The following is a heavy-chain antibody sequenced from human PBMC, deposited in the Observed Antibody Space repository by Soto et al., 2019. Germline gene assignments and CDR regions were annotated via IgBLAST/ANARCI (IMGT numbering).Heavy chain of an antibody. J-gene: IGHJ6*03. CDR3: ARLAGPYGSGSYSYYYYYMDV. D-gene: IGHD3-10*01. CDR2: ISAYNGNT. CDR1: GYTFTSYG. Sequence: QVQLVQSGAEVKKPGASVKVSCKASGYTFTSYGISWVRQAPGQGLEWMGWISAYNGNTNYAQKLQGRVTMTTDTSTRTAYMELRSLRSDDTAVYYCARLAGPYGSGSYSYYYYYMDVWGKGTTVTVSS. V-gene: IGHV1-18*01.